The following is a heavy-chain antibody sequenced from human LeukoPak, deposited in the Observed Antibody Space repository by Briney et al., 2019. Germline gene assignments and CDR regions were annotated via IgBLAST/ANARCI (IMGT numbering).Heavy chain of an antibody. CDR2: INHRGST. V-gene: IGHV4-34*01. CDR1: GGSFNDYY. D-gene: IGHD3-10*01. CDR3: ASLHQVRGLTVFDY. J-gene: IGHJ4*02. Sequence: PSETLSLTCALYGGSFNDYYWSWIRQPPWKGLEWIGEINHRGSTNYSPSFKSRVTISVDTSKNQFSLKLSSVTAADTAVYYCASLHQVRGLTVFDYWGQGALVTVSS.